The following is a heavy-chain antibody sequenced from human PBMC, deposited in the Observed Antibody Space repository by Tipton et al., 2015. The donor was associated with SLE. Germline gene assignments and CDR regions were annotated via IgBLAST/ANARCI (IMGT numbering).Heavy chain of an antibody. CDR1: GYAFTGYY. J-gene: IGHJ4*02. D-gene: IGHD1-1*01. CDR3: ARVRGWNDGYYFDY. V-gene: IGHV1-2*04. Sequence: QLVQSGAEVKKPGASVKVSCKASGYAFTGYYMHWVRQAPGQGLEWMGWINPNSGGTNYAQKFQGWVTMTRDTSISTAYMELSRLRSDDTAVYYCARVRGWNDGYYFDYWGQGTLVTVSS. CDR2: INPNSGGT.